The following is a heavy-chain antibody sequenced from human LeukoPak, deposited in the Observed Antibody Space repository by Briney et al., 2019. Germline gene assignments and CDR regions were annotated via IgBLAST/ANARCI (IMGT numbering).Heavy chain of an antibody. Sequence: SVKVSCKASGGTFSSYAISWVRQAPGQGLEWMGGIIPIFGTADYAQKFQGRVTITADESTSTAYMELSSLRSEDTAVYYCAGSTVTRLAEYFQHWGQGTLVTVSS. D-gene: IGHD4-17*01. V-gene: IGHV1-69*01. J-gene: IGHJ1*01. CDR3: AGSTVTRLAEYFQH. CDR2: IIPIFGTA. CDR1: GGTFSSYA.